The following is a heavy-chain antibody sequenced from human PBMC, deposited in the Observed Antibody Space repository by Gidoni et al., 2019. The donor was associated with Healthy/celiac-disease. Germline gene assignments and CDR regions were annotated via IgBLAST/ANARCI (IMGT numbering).Heavy chain of an antibody. V-gene: IGHV1-69*01. J-gene: IGHJ6*02. CDR2: IIPIFGTA. CDR3: ARNRAAAGGSSGWYRDSALGYYYGMDV. Sequence: QVQLVQSGAEVKKPGSSVKVSCKASGGTFSSYAISWVRQAPGQGLEWMGGIIPIFGTANYAQKFQGRVTITADESTSTAYMELSSLRSEDTAVYYCARNRAAAGGSSGWYRDSALGYYYGMDVWGQGTTVTVSS. D-gene: IGHD6-19*01. CDR1: GGTFSSYA.